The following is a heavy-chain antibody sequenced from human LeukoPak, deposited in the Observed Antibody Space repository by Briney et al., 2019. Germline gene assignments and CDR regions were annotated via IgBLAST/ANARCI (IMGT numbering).Heavy chain of an antibody. CDR3: ARWSSSWNSFGS. V-gene: IGHV4-59*01. J-gene: IGHJ4*02. Sequence: SGTLSLTCTVSGVSISSYYWNWIRQPPGKGLEWIGYSSYSGSTNYNPSLKSRVTISVDTSKNQLSLRLNSVTAADTAVYYCARWSSSWNSFGSWGQGTLVTVSS. CDR1: GVSISSYY. D-gene: IGHD6-13*01. CDR2: SSYSGST.